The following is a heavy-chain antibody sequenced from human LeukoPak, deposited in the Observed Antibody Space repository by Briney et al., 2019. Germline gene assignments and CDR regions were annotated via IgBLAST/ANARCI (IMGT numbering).Heavy chain of an antibody. CDR3: ARDDPDSSGYYGY. V-gene: IGHV3-30-3*01. J-gene: IGHJ4*02. CDR1: GFTFSSYA. D-gene: IGHD3-22*01. Sequence: GGSLRLSCAASGFTFSSYAMHWVRQAPGKGLEWVAVISYDGSNKYYADSVKGRFTISRDNSKNTLYLQMNSLRAEDTAVYYCARDDPDSSGYYGYWGQGTLVTVSS. CDR2: ISYDGSNK.